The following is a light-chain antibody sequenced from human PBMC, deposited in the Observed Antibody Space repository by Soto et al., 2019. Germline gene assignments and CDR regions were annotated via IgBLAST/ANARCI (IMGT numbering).Light chain of an antibody. Sequence: QSVLTQPASVSGSPGQPIPISCTGTSRDVGNYKYISWYQQPPCKAPTLMIYEVSNRPSGGSNRLSDSKSGTTASLTISGLQAEDETDYYCFSYTSSGTYVFGTGTKVTGL. J-gene: IGLJ1*01. CDR2: EVS. CDR3: FSYTSSGTYV. CDR1: SRDVGNYKY. V-gene: IGLV2-14*01.